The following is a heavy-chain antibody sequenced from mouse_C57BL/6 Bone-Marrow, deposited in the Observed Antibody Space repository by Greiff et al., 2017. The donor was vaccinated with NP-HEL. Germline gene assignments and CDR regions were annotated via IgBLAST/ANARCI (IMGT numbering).Heavy chain of an antibody. V-gene: IGHV5-17*01. CDR1: GFTFSDYG. Sequence: EVQLQESGGGLVKPGGSLKLSCAASGFTFSDYGMHWVRQAPEKGLEWVAYISSGSSTIYYADTVKGRFTISRDNAKNTLFLQMTSLRSEDTAMYYCASGYYGSPHYYAMDYWGQGTSVTVSS. CDR2: ISSGSSTI. CDR3: ASGYYGSPHYYAMDY. D-gene: IGHD1-1*01. J-gene: IGHJ4*01.